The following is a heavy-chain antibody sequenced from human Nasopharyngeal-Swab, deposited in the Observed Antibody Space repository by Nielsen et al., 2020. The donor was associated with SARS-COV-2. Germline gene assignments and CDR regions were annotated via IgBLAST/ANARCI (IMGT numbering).Heavy chain of an antibody. CDR3: AKDLRGPYFF. V-gene: IGHV3-23*01. Sequence: GESLKISCEASGFTFSSYAMSWVRQAPGKGLEWVSSISGRGDNTYYADSVKGRFTISRDNSKNTLSLQMNSLRAEDTAVYYCAKDLRGPYFFWGQGTLVTVSS. J-gene: IGHJ4*02. CDR2: ISGRGDNT. D-gene: IGHD2/OR15-2a*01. CDR1: GFTFSSYA.